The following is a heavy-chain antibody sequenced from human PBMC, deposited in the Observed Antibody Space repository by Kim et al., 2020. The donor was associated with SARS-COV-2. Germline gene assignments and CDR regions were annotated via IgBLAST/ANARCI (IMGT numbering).Heavy chain of an antibody. D-gene: IGHD3-10*01. CDR1: GFTFSNYA. CDR3: AKDEVTMVRGVMPI. CDR2: ISGSGGST. V-gene: IGHV3-23*01. J-gene: IGHJ4*02. Sequence: LSLTCAASGFTFSNYAMTWVRQVPGKGLEWVSAISGSGGSTYYADSVKGRFTISRDNSKNTLYLQMNSLRAEDTAVYYCAKDEVTMVRGVMPIWGQGTLVTVSS.